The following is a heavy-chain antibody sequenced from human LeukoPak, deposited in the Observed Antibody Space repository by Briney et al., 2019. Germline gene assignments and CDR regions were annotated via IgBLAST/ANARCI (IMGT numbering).Heavy chain of an antibody. CDR3: ARVIAVAGLNFDY. V-gene: IGHV3-21*01. CDR1: GFTFSSYS. J-gene: IGHJ4*02. Sequence: GGSLRLSCAASGFTFSSYSMNWVRQAPGKGLEWVSSISSSSSYIYYADSVKGRFTISRDNAKNSLYLQMNSLRAEDTAVYYCARVIAVAGLNFDYWGQGTLVTVSS. D-gene: IGHD6-19*01. CDR2: ISSSSSYI.